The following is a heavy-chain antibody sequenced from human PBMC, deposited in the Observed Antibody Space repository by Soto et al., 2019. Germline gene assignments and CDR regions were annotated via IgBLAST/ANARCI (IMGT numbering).Heavy chain of an antibody. CDR3: AKDQLAVAGLNWFDP. D-gene: IGHD6-19*01. J-gene: IGHJ5*02. CDR2: ISGTGLSA. V-gene: IGHV3-23*01. Sequence: GGSLRLSCAASGFTFNNYVMTWVRQAPGKGLEWVSAISGTGLSAYYADSVKGRFTISRDNSKNTLYLQMNSLRAEDTAVYYCAKDQLAVAGLNWFDPWGQGTLVTVSS. CDR1: GFTFNNYV.